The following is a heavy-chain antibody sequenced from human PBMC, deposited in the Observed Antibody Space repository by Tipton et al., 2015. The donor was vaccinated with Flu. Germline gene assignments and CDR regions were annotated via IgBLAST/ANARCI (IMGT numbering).Heavy chain of an antibody. CDR3: ARSPSYSGSGNYPYYFDF. V-gene: IGHV4-61*02. CDR2: IYTTGST. Sequence: TLSLTCTVSGGSVNSDNNYWSWIRQPAGKGLEWIGRIYTTGSTNYNPSLKSRVTLSVDTTENQFSLKLSSVTAADTAVYHCARSPSYSGSGNYPYYFDFWGQGTLVTVSS. J-gene: IGHJ4*02. CDR1: GGSVNSDNNY. D-gene: IGHD3-10*01.